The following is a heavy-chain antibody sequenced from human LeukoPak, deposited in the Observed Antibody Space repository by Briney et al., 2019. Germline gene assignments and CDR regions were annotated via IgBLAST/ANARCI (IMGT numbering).Heavy chain of an antibody. CDR3: ARGDYYYGSGSYYNVPADAFDI. J-gene: IGHJ3*02. CDR2: ISAYHGNT. D-gene: IGHD3-10*01. CDR1: GYTFTSYG. Sequence: ASVKVSCKASGYTFTSYGISWVRQAPGQGLEWMGWISAYHGNTNYAQKLQGRVTMTTDTSTSTAYMELRSLRSDDTAVYYCARGDYYYGSGSYYNVPADAFDIWGQGTMVTVSS. V-gene: IGHV1-18*01.